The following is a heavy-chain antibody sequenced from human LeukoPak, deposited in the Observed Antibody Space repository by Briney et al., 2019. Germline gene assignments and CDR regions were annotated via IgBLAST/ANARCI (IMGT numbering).Heavy chain of an antibody. CDR2: INPNSGGT. Sequence: GASVKVSCKASGYTFTSYYMHWVRQAPGQGLEWMGWINPNSGGTNYAQKFQGRVTMTRDTSVSTAYMDLSSVTSDDTAVYFCARSAGHCSNGICFTDYYMDVWGRGTTVTVSS. J-gene: IGHJ6*03. CDR1: GYTFTSYY. D-gene: IGHD2-8*01. CDR3: ARSAGHCSNGICFTDYYMDV. V-gene: IGHV1-2*02.